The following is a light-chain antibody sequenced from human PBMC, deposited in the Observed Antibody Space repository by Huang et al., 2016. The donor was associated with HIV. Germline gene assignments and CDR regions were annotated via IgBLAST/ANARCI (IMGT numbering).Light chain of an antibody. Sequence: EIVMTQSPATLSVSPGERATLSCRASPRVTGNLAWYQHKPGQPPRRLIDGASTRATGAAARFNASGSGTEFTLTINSLQSEDFAVYYCQQYNKWPRTFGPGTKVDVK. CDR1: PRVTGN. CDR3: QQYNKWPRT. CDR2: GAS. J-gene: IGKJ3*01. V-gene: IGKV3-15*01.